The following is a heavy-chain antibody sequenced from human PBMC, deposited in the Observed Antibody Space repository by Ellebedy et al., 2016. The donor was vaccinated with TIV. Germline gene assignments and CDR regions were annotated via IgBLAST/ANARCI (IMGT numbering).Heavy chain of an antibody. Sequence: AASVKVSCKASGYTLASYGVNWVRQAPGQGLEWMGWINTNSGNPTYAQAFTGRIVFSLDPSVSTAYLQISSLRAEDSAVYYCARTGIWGNTFDIWGQGTMVTVSS. CDR3: ARTGIWGNTFDI. D-gene: IGHD2/OR15-2a*01. CDR1: GYTLASYG. V-gene: IGHV7-4-1*02. J-gene: IGHJ3*02. CDR2: INTNSGNP.